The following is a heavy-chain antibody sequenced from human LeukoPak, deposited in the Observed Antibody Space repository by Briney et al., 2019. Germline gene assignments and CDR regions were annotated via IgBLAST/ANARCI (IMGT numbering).Heavy chain of an antibody. CDR1: GFTVITND. J-gene: IGHJ4*02. Sequence: GGSLRLSCAASGFTVITNDMTWVRQAPGKGLEWVSVTSATGAGTYYADSVKGRFSISRDNPKNTLYLQMNSLRAEDTAIYYCAKSTGNYAGGFDYWGQGTLVTVSS. CDR3: AKSTGNYAGGFDY. V-gene: IGHV3-23*01. D-gene: IGHD1-7*01. CDR2: TSATGAGT.